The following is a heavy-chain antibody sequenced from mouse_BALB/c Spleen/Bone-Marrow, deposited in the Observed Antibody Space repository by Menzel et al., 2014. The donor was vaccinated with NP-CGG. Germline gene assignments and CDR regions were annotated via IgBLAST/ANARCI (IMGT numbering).Heavy chain of an antibody. CDR1: GYAFTSYN. V-gene: IGHV1S135*01. J-gene: IGHJ2*01. CDR3: AREGSSYGYFDY. Sequence: VHVKQSGPELVKPGASVKVSCKAPGYAFTSYNMYWVKQSHGRSLEWIGYIDPYNGGTSYNQKFKGKATLTVDKSSSTAYMHLNSLTSEDSAVYYCAREGSSYGYFDYWGQGTTLTVSS. CDR2: IDPYNGGT. D-gene: IGHD1-1*01.